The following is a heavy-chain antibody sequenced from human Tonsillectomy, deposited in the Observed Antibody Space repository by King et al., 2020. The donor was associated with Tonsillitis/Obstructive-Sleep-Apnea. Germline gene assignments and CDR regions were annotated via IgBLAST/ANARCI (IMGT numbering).Heavy chain of an antibody. Sequence: QLVQSGAEVKKPGSSMKVSCKASGGTFSSYAISWVRQAPGQGLEWMGGIIPIFGTANYAQKFQGRVTITADESTSTAYMELSSLRSEDTAVYYCARLPSPRYGDYGYYMDVWGKGTTVTVSS. D-gene: IGHD4-17*01. CDR2: IIPIFGTA. CDR1: GGTFSSYA. V-gene: IGHV1-69*12. CDR3: ARLPSPRYGDYGYYMDV. J-gene: IGHJ6*03.